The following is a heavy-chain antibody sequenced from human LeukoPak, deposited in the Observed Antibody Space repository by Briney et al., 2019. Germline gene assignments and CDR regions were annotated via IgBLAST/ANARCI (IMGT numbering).Heavy chain of an antibody. D-gene: IGHD2-15*01. V-gene: IGHV3-74*01. CDR1: GFTLSSHW. CDR2: INSDGSTT. J-gene: IGHJ5*02. Sequence: GGALRLSCVASGFTLSSHWMHRVRQALGRGLVWVSRINSDGSTTNYAGSVKGRFTISRDNAENTLYLQMNSLRVEDTAVYYCTRRVSATRWFDPWGQGTLVTVSS. CDR3: TRRVSATRWFDP.